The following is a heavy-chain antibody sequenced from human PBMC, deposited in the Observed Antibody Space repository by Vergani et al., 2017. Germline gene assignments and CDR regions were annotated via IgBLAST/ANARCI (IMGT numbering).Heavy chain of an antibody. V-gene: IGHV1-18*01. J-gene: IGHJ4*02. CDR2: FSAYNGNT. Sequence: QVPLVQSGAEVKKPGASVKVSCKASVYPFTSYGIRWVRQAPGQGLGWMGWFSAYNGNTNYAQKRQRRVTMTTDTSTSTAYMELRSLRSDDTAVYYCARDRWAHWGQGTLVTVSS. D-gene: IGHD5-24*01. CDR3: ARDRWAH. CDR1: VYPFTSYG.